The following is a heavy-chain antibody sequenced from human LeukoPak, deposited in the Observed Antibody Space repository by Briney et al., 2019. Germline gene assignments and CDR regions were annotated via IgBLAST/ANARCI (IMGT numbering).Heavy chain of an antibody. CDR3: ASLYNGNDVLDY. J-gene: IGHJ4*02. Sequence: GGSLRLSCAASGFTFSSYEMNWVRQAPGKGLEWVSYISSSGSTIYYADSVKGRFTISRDNAKNSLYLQMNSLRAEDTAVYYCASLYNGNDVLDYWGQGTLVTVSS. CDR2: ISSSGSTI. CDR1: GFTFSSYE. V-gene: IGHV3-48*03. D-gene: IGHD1-1*01.